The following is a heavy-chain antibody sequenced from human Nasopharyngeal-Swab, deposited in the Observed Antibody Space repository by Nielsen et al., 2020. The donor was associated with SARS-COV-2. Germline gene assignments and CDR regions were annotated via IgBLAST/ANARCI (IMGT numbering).Heavy chain of an antibody. Sequence: GGSLRLSCAASGFTFSDYYMSWIRQAPGKGLEWVSYISSSGSTIYYADSVKGRFTISRDNAKNSLYLQMNSLRAEDTAVYYCARDSLPWRVPEYFQHWGQGTLVTVSS. CDR2: ISSSGSTI. V-gene: IGHV3-11*04. CDR3: ARDSLPWRVPEYFQH. D-gene: IGHD6-19*01. CDR1: GFTFSDYY. J-gene: IGHJ1*01.